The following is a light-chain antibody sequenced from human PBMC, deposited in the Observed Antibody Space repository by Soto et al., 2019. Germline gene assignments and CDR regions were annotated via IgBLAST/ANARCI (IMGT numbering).Light chain of an antibody. CDR2: GAS. J-gene: IGKJ1*01. CDR3: QQYGSSPRT. Sequence: EIVLTQSPGTLSLSPGERATLSCRASQSVSSSYLAWYQQKPGQAPRLLIYGASSRATGIPDRFSGSGSGTDFTLTISRLEPEDFAVYYCQQYGSSPRTFGQWTKVEIK. CDR1: QSVSSSY. V-gene: IGKV3-20*01.